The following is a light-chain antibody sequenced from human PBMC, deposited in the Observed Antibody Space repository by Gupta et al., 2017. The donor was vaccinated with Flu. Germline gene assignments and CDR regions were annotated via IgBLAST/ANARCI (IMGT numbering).Light chain of an antibody. Sequence: QSVLTQPPSVSGAPGQRVTISCTGSSSDIGAGHDVHWYQHLPGTAPKLLIYGNSNRPSGVPDRFSISKSGPSAALAITWLRAEDAGDYYCQSYDIGLNGPYVFGPGTRFTVL. V-gene: IGLV1-40*01. CDR3: QSYDIGLNGPYV. J-gene: IGLJ1*01. CDR2: GNS. CDR1: SSDIGAGHD.